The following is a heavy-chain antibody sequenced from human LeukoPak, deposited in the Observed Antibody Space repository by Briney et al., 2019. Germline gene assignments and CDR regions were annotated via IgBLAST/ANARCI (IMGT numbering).Heavy chain of an antibody. CDR3: ARVVVPAAYFYYYYMDV. CDR1: GFTFSSYS. CDR2: ISSSSSTI. J-gene: IGHJ6*03. Sequence: PGGSLRLSCAASGFTFSSYSMNWVRQAPGKGLEWVSYISSSSSTIYYADSVKGRFTISRDNAKNSLYLQMNSLRAEDTALYHCARVVVPAAYFYYYYMDVWGKGTTVTVSS. V-gene: IGHV3-48*04. D-gene: IGHD2-2*01.